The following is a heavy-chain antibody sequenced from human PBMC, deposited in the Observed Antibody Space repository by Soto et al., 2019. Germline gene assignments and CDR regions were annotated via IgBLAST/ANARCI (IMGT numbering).Heavy chain of an antibody. CDR3: ARHGVVFFFQAQHGIRDSGPVSAFLLNRSSDL. CDR2: IYYSGST. Sequence: QPPGKGLAWIGYIYYSGSTNYNPSLKSRVTISVDTSKNQFSLKLSSVTAADTAVYYCARHGVVFFFQAQHGIRDSGPVSAFLLNRSSDL. D-gene: IGHD3-16*01. V-gene: IGHV4-59*08. J-gene: IGHJ2*01.